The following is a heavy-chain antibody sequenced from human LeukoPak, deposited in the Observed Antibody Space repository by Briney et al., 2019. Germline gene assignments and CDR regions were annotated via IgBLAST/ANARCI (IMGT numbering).Heavy chain of an antibody. CDR1: GYSFTGFN. Sequence: ASVRVSCKASGYSFTGFNLHWVRQAPGQGLEWVGWINPDSGVTKYAQQFQGRVTMTRDTSIRTVYLEVRKMRSDDTAVYYCAIVSRFQRNLPSVGSELGYWGQGTLVIVSS. V-gene: IGHV1-2*02. CDR3: AIVSRFQRNLPSVGSELGY. D-gene: IGHD1-26*01. CDR2: INPDSGVT. J-gene: IGHJ4*02.